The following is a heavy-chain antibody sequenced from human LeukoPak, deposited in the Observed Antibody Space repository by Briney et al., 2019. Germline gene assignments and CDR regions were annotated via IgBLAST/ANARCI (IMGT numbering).Heavy chain of an antibody. CDR2: ISSSSSYI. D-gene: IGHD2-15*01. J-gene: IGHJ4*02. CDR3: ARDRGYCSGGSCYYFGY. Sequence: GGSLRLSCAASGFTCSSYSMNWVRQAPGKGLEWVSSISSSSSYIYYADSVKGRFTISRDNAKNSLYLQMNSLGAEDTAVYYCARDRGYCSGGSCYYFGYWGQGTLVTVSS. V-gene: IGHV3-21*01. CDR1: GFTCSSYS.